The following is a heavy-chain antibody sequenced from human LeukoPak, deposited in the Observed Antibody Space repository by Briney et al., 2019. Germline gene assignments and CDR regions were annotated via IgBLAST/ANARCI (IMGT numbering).Heavy chain of an antibody. D-gene: IGHD3-9*01. CDR3: ARDLASKYFDWPPGYYYGMDV. V-gene: IGHV1-18*01. J-gene: IGHJ6*02. CDR2: ISAYNGNT. CDR1: GYTFTSYG. Sequence: GASVKVSCKASGYTFTSYGISWVRQAPGQGLEWMGWISAYNGNTNYAQKRQGRVTMTTDTSTSTAYMELRSLRSDDTAVYYCARDLASKYFDWPPGYYYGMDVWGQGTTVTVSS.